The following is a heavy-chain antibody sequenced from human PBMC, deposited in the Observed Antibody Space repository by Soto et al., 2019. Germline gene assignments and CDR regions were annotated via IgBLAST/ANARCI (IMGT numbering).Heavy chain of an antibody. J-gene: IGHJ4*02. Sequence: QVQLVQSGAEVKKPGSSVKVSCKASGGTFSSYAISWVRQAPGQGLEWMGGIIHIFGTANYAQKFQGRVTITADKSTSTAYMELSSLRSEDTAVYYCARETRVCYDSSGYYLHYWGQGTLVTVSS. CDR2: IIHIFGTA. CDR3: ARETRVCYDSSGYYLHY. D-gene: IGHD3-22*01. V-gene: IGHV1-69*06. CDR1: GGTFSSYA.